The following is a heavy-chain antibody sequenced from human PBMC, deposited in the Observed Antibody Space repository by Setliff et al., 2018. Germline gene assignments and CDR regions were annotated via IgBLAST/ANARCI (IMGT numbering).Heavy chain of an antibody. J-gene: IGHJ6*03. CDR1: ADSMNNNF. V-gene: IGHV4-4*07. D-gene: IGHD3-10*01. CDR2: IYTRGST. Sequence: PSETLSLTCIVSADSMNNNFWTWIRQPAGKGLEWIGHIYTRGSTNYNPSLKSRVTISLDTSKNQFSLKLSSVTAADTAVYYCAKVPITKVYFYMDVWGKGTTVTVSS. CDR3: AKVPITKVYFYMDV.